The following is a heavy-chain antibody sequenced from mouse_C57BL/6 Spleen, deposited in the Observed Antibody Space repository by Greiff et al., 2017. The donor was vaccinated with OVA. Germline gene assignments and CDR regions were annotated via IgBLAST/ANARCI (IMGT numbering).Heavy chain of an antibody. CDR3: ARAISTVVGFDY. CDR2: IYPGSGNT. Sequence: QVQLQQSGAELVRPGASVKLSCKASGYTFTDYYINWVKQRPGQGLEWIARIYPGSGNTYYNEKFKGKATLTAEKSSSTAYMQLSSLTSEDPAVYVCARAISTVVGFDYWGQGTTLTVSS. D-gene: IGHD1-1*01. CDR1: GYTFTDYY. J-gene: IGHJ2*01. V-gene: IGHV1-76*01.